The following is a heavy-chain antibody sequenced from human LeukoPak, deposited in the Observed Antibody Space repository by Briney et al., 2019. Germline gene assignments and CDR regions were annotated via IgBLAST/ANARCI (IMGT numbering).Heavy chain of an antibody. CDR2: IWYDGSNK. V-gene: IGHV3-33*01. J-gene: IGHJ4*02. CDR1: GFTFSSYG. CDR3: ARGGPGSDPFDY. D-gene: IGHD2-21*02. Sequence: AGGSLRLSCAASGFTFSSYGMHWVRQAPGKGLERVAVIWYDGSNKYYADSVKGRFTISRDNSKNTLYLQMNSLRAEDTAVYYCARGGPGSDPFDYWGQGTLVTVSS.